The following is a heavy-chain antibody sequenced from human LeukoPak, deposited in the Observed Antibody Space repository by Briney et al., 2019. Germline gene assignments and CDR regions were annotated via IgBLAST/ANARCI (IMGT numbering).Heavy chain of an antibody. CDR3: ARVSSSGYMDV. V-gene: IGHV3-7*04. CDR1: GFTFNTYW. CDR2: IKEDGSEK. Sequence: GGSLRLSCAASGFTFNTYWMSWVRQAPGKGLEWVANIKEDGSEKHYVDSVKGRFTISRDNAKNSLYLQMNSLRAEDTAVYYCARVSSSGYMDVWGKGTTVTVSS. J-gene: IGHJ6*03. D-gene: IGHD6-6*01.